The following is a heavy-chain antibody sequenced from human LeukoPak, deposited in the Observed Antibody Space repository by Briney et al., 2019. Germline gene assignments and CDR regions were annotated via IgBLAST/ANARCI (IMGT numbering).Heavy chain of an antibody. CDR2: IKEDGSDR. CDR1: GFSFSNYW. Sequence: GGSLRLSCAASGFSFSNYWMTWVRQAPGKGLGRVANIKEDGSDRYYGDSVRGRFIISRDNAKNSLYLQMESLRAEDTALYYCAREVPGAMNAFDIWGQGTMVTVSS. V-gene: IGHV3-7*01. CDR3: AREVPGAMNAFDI. D-gene: IGHD2-2*01. J-gene: IGHJ3*02.